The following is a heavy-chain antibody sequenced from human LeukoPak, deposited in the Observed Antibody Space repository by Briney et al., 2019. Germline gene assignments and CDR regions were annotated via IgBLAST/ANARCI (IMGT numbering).Heavy chain of an antibody. CDR3: AQLWFGELGVDY. CDR1: GFTFDNYA. J-gene: IGHJ4*02. CDR2: ISGSGGST. D-gene: IGHD3-10*01. Sequence: GGSLRLSCAASGFTFDNYAMSWVRQAPGKGLEWVSAISGSGGSTYYADSVKGRFTISRDNSKNTLYLQMNSLRAEDTAVYYCAQLWFGELGVDYWGQGTLVTVSS. V-gene: IGHV3-23*01.